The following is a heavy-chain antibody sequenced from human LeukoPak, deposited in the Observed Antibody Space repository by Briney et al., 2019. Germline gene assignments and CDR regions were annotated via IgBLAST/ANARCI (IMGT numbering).Heavy chain of an antibody. J-gene: IGHJ3*02. CDR3: VKTMVTFGGLIRTDAFDI. V-gene: IGHV3-64D*08. D-gene: IGHD3-16*01. Sequence: GGSLRLFCAASGFTFSSYAMHWARQAPGKGRDYVSGINAEGGSTYYADSVRVRFPISRDNSKNTLYLQMSSLRPEDTAVYYCVKTMVTFGGLIRTDAFDIWGQGKMVTVSS. CDR2: INAEGGST. CDR1: GFTFSSYA.